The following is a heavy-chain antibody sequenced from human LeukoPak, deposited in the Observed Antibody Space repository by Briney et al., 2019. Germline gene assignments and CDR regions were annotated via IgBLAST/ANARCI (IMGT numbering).Heavy chain of an antibody. D-gene: IGHD3-16*01. Sequence: GGSLRLSCAASGFIFSTYGMYWVRQAPGKGLEWVAFIRHDGSIKNYADSVKGRSTISRDNSKNTLYLQMNSLRAEDSAVYYCAKDSLADIDYWGQGTLVTVSS. CDR2: IRHDGSIK. V-gene: IGHV3-30*02. CDR1: GFIFSTYG. J-gene: IGHJ4*02. CDR3: AKDSLADIDY.